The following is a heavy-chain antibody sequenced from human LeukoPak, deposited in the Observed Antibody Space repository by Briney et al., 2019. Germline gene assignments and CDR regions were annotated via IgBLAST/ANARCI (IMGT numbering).Heavy chain of an antibody. CDR1: GFTFDDYG. Sequence: GGSLRRSCAASGFTFDDYGMSWVRQAPGKGLEWVSGINWNGGSIGYADSVKGRFTISRDNAKNSLYLQMNSLKAEDTALYYCARGVTIFGVVRNAFDIWGQGTLVTVSS. V-gene: IGHV3-20*04. CDR3: ARGVTIFGVVRNAFDI. CDR2: INWNGGSI. J-gene: IGHJ3*02. D-gene: IGHD3-3*01.